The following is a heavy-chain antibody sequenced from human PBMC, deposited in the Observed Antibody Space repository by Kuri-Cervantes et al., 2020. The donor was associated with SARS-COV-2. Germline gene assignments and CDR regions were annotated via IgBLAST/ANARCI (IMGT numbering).Heavy chain of an antibody. CDR3: ARGYGSGSYYIYYYGMDV. D-gene: IGHD3-10*01. J-gene: IGHJ6*02. CDR1: GFPFSHYG. V-gene: IGHV3-30*02. Sequence: LSLTCAASGFPFSHYGMHWVRQAPGKGLEWVGFVRRDGSNYYYADSVKGRFTISRHNSKNTLYLQMNSLRAEDTAVYYCARGYGSGSYYIYYYGMDVWGQGTTVTVSS. CDR2: VRRDGSNY.